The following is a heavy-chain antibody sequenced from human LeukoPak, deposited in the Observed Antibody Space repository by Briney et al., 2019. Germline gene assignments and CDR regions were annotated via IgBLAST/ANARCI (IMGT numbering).Heavy chain of an antibody. CDR2: ISSSSSMM. CDR3: ARDPPNWGFGY. CDR1: GFTFSDYS. J-gene: IGHJ4*02. V-gene: IGHV3-48*01. Sequence: GGSLRLSCAASGFTFSDYSMNWVRQAPGKGLEWISYISSSSSMMYYADSVKGRFIISRDNAKKSLYLRVNSLRVEGTAVYYCARDPPNWGFGYWGQGTLVTVSS. D-gene: IGHD7-27*01.